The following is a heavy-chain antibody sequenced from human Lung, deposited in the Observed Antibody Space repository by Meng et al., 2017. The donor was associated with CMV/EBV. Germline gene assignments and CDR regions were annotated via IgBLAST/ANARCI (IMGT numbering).Heavy chain of an antibody. CDR3: TSAPGDY. Sequence: QVRLVQPGAEVKKPGASVKVSCKASGYTFIDYYMPWVRQAPGQGLEWVGWINPKSGGTHYAQSFQGRVTITRDTSINTVYVEISSLKSDDTAVYYCTSAPGDYWGQGTLVTVSS. CDR2: INPKSGGT. D-gene: IGHD1-14*01. V-gene: IGHV1-2*02. J-gene: IGHJ4*03. CDR1: GYTFIDYY.